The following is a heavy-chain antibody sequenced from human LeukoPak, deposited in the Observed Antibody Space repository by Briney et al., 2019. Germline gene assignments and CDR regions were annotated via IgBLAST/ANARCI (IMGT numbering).Heavy chain of an antibody. Sequence: GGSLRLSCAASGFTFSSYGMHWVRQAPGKGLEWVAVISYDGSNKYYADSVKGRFTISRDNSKNTLYLQMNSLRAEDTAVYYCAKDNGDSGYDSVDYWGQGTLVTVSS. V-gene: IGHV3-30*18. J-gene: IGHJ4*02. CDR2: ISYDGSNK. CDR3: AKDNGDSGYDSVDY. D-gene: IGHD5-12*01. CDR1: GFTFSSYG.